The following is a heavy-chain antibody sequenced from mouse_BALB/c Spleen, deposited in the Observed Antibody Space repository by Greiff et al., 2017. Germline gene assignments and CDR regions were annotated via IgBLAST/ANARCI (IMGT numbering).Heavy chain of an antibody. CDR2: INPSSGYT. CDR1: GYTFTSYT. V-gene: IGHV1-4*02. D-gene: IGHD1-1*01. CDR3: ARSGITTFDY. J-gene: IGHJ2*01. Sequence: VQLQQSAAELARPGASVKMSCKASGYTFTSYTMHWVKQRPGQGLEWIGYINPSSGYTEYNQKFKDKTTLTADKSSSTAYMQLSSLTSEDSAVYYCARSGITTFDYWGQGTTLTVSS.